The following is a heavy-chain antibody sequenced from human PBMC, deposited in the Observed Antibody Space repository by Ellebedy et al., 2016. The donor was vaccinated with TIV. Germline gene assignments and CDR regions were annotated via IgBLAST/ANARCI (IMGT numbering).Heavy chain of an antibody. D-gene: IGHD2-15*01. CDR2: IYPSDSGT. V-gene: IGHV5-51*01. J-gene: IGHJ6*02. Sequence: GESLKISCKGSGHSFSNYWIAWVRQLPGKGPEWIAIIYPSDSGTSYTHSLQGQVTISADRSINTAYLQWSSLKASDTAIYYCARQGSDGMDVWGQGTTVTVS. CDR3: ARQGSDGMDV. CDR1: GHSFSNYW.